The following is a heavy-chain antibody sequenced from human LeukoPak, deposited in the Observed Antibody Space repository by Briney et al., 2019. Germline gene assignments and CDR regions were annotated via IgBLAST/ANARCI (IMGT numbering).Heavy chain of an antibody. CDR3: AKGLIAAAVTDFDC. J-gene: IGHJ4*02. CDR2: SNWNSGSK. D-gene: IGHD6-13*01. CDR1: GFTFSSYA. V-gene: IGHV3-9*01. Sequence: GGSLRLSCAASGFTFSSYAMSWVRQAPGKGLEWVSGSNWNSGSKGYADSVKGRFTISRDNAKNSLYLQMNSLRAEDTALYYCAKGLIAAAVTDFDCWGQGTLVTVSS.